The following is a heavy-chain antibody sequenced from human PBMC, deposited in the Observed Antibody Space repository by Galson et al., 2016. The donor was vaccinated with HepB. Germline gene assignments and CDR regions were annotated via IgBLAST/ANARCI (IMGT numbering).Heavy chain of an antibody. V-gene: IGHV4-61*03. D-gene: IGHD2-2*02. CDR1: GDSVSNADYY. CDR3: ARSKYPKSLTFDS. CDR2: IFSTGNT. Sequence: SETLSLTCSVSGDSVSNADYYWSWIRQPPGKGLEWVGYIFSTGNTKYNSSLKSRVTISLDASKSHFSLILNSLTAADSAVYYCARSKYPKSLTFDSWGQGTLVTVSS. J-gene: IGHJ4*02.